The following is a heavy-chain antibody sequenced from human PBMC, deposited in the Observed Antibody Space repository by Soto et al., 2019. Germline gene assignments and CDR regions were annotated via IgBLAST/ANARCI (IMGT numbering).Heavy chain of an antibody. V-gene: IGHV4-30-4*01. D-gene: IGHD2-2*01. Sequence: SETLSLTCSVSGGSISSGDYYWSWIRQPPGKGLEWIGYMFYTGTTYYNPSLKSRITISMDTSENQFSLRLTSVTAADTAEYHCASVVRFCRSPSCPGRHRLDPWGQGTRVT. CDR2: MFYTGTT. CDR3: ASVVRFCRSPSCPGRHRLDP. CDR1: GGSISSGDYY. J-gene: IGHJ5*02.